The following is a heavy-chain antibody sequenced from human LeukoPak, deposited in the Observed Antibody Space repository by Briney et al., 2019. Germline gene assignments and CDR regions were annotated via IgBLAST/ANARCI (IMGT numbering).Heavy chain of an antibody. CDR2: IYYSGNT. CDR3: ARRNDFGI. V-gene: IGHV4-59*08. J-gene: IGHJ3*02. CDR1: GGSISGDH. Sequence: KPSETLSLTCTVSGGSISGDHWNWIRQPPGKGLEWIGYIYYSGNTNYNPSLKSRVTISVDTSKNQFSLKLNSVTAADTAVHYCARRNDFGIWGQGTMVTVSS.